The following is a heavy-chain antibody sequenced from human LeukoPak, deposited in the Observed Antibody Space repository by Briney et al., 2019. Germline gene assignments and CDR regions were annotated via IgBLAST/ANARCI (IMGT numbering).Heavy chain of an antibody. CDR3: ARVGVAVAGFDC. Sequence: ASVKVSCKASGYTFTNYAMHWVRQAPGQRPEWMGWINAGNGNTKYSQEFQGRVTITRDTSASTAYMELSSLRSEDTAVYYCARVGVAVAGFDCWGQGTLVTVSS. D-gene: IGHD6-19*01. J-gene: IGHJ4*02. CDR1: GYTFTNYA. CDR2: INAGNGNT. V-gene: IGHV1-3*01.